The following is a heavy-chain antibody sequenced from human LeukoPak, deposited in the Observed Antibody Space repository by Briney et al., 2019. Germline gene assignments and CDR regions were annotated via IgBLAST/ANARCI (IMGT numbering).Heavy chain of an antibody. Sequence: PSGTLSLTCAVSGDSITSSKWWSWVRQSPEKGLEWIGEIYHSGTTNYNPSLKSRVTISVDKSKNQFSLNLSSVTAADTAVYYCARGGVGATTMPDWYFDLWGRGTLVTVSS. CDR2: IYHSGTT. V-gene: IGHV4-4*02. CDR1: GDSITSSKW. J-gene: IGHJ2*01. D-gene: IGHD1-26*01. CDR3: ARGGVGATTMPDWYFDL.